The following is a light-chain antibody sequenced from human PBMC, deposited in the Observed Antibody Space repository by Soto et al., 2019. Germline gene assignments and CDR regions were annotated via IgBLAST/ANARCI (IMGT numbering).Light chain of an antibody. CDR1: QTIRTY. Sequence: DMQITQSPSSLSASVGDRVTITCRASQTIRTYLNWYQQKPGKAPKLLIYAASTLQSGVPSRFSGSGSGTDFTLTISCLQSEDFATYYCQQYYSYPWTFGQGTKVDIK. V-gene: IGKV1-39*01. J-gene: IGKJ1*01. CDR2: AAS. CDR3: QQYYSYPWT.